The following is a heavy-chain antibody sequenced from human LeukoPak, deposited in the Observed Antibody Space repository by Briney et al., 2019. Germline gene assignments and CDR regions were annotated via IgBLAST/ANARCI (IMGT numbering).Heavy chain of an antibody. CDR2: INPSGSST. V-gene: IGHV1-2*02. J-gene: IGHJ4*02. D-gene: IGHD3-10*01. CDR1: GYAFTRHY. CDR3: ARDRVTMVRGVIGDY. Sequence: ASVKVSCKASGYAFTRHYMHWVRQAPGQGLEWMGLINPSGSSTIYAQKFQGRVTMTRDTSISTAYMELSRLRSDDTAVYYCARDRVTMVRGVIGDYWGQGTLVTVSS.